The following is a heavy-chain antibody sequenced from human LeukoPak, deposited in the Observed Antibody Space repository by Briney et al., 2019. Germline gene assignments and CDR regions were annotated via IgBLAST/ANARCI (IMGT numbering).Heavy chain of an antibody. CDR3: VRVGYGSGSPYYMDV. Sequence: SETLSLTCTVSGGSISSYYWSWIRQPAGKGLEWIGRIYTSGSTNYNPSLKSRVTMSVDTSKNQFSLKLSSVTAADTAVYYCVRVGYGSGSPYYMDVWGKGTTVTISS. V-gene: IGHV4-4*07. D-gene: IGHD3-10*01. CDR2: IYTSGST. CDR1: GGSISSYY. J-gene: IGHJ6*03.